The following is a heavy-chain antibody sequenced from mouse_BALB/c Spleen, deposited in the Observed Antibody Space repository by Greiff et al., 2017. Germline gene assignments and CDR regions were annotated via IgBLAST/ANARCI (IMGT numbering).Heavy chain of an antibody. CDR2: IWAGGST. Sequence: VQGVESGPGLVAPSQSLSITCTVSGFSLTSYGVHWVRQPPGKGLEWLGVIWAGGSTNYNSALMSRLSISKDNSKSQVFLKMNSLQTDDTAMYYCARDQNYMEYYFDYWGQGTTLTVSS. V-gene: IGHV2-9*02. J-gene: IGHJ2*01. CDR1: GFSLTSYG. CDR3: ARDQNYMEYYFDY. D-gene: IGHD2-12*01.